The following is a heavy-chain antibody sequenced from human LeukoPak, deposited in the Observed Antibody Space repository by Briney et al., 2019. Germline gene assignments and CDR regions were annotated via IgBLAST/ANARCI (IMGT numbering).Heavy chain of an antibody. V-gene: IGHV1-69*13. Sequence: SVKVSCKASGYTFTGYYMHWVRQAPGQGLEWMGGIIPIFGTANYAQKFQGRVTITADESTSTAYMELSSLRSEDTAVYYCAGGVTSSDIWGQGTMVTVSS. CDR2: IIPIFGTA. D-gene: IGHD3-16*01. CDR1: GYTFTGYY. CDR3: AGGVTSSDI. J-gene: IGHJ3*02.